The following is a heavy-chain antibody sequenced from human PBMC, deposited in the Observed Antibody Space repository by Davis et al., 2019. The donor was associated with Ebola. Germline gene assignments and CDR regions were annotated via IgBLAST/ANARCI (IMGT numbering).Heavy chain of an antibody. CDR3: ARERNYYDSSGYGWFDP. Sequence: PGGSLRLSCAASGFTFSSYWMSWVRQAPGKGLEWVANIKQDGSEKYYVDSVKGRFTISRDNAKNSLYLQMNSLRAEDTAVYYCARERNYYDSSGYGWFDPWGQGTLVTVSS. D-gene: IGHD3-22*01. J-gene: IGHJ5*02. CDR1: GFTFSSYW. V-gene: IGHV3-7*01. CDR2: IKQDGSEK.